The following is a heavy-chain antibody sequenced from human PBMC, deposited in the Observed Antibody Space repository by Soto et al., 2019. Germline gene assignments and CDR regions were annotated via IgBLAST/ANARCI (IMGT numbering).Heavy chain of an antibody. CDR1: GFAFRSYG. V-gene: IGHV3-21*02. J-gene: IGHJ6*02. Sequence: EVQLVESGGGLVKPGGSLRLSCVASGFAFRSYGMNWVRQAPGKGLEWVSSISTSSSAIYYTDSVKGRFTISRDNARNSLYLQMKSLRAEDTAVYFCAREGADYDILTGYYDYYYHGMDVWGQGTTVTVSS. CDR3: AREGADYDILTGYYDYYYHGMDV. CDR2: ISTSSSAI. D-gene: IGHD3-9*01.